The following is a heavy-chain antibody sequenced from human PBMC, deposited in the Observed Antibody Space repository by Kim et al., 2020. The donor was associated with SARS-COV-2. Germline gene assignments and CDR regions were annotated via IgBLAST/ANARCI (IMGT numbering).Heavy chain of an antibody. V-gene: IGHV1-46*01. Sequence: ASVKVSCKASGYTFTSYYMHWVRQAPGQGLEWMGIINPSGGSTSYAQKFQGRVTMTRDTSTSTVYMELSSLRSEDTAVYYCARDNGGYYDILTGYYKGGWCDPWGQGTLVTVSS. CDR2: INPSGGST. CDR3: ARDNGGYYDILTGYYKGGWCDP. D-gene: IGHD3-9*01. CDR1: GYTFTSYY. J-gene: IGHJ5*02.